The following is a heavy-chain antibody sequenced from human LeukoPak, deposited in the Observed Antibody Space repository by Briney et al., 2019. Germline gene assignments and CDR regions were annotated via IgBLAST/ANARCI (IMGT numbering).Heavy chain of an antibody. CDR2: YYYSGRT. CDR1: GGSISSSSYY. Sequence: PSEPLSLTCTVSGGSISSSSYYWGWIRQAPGKGRVWIGCYYYSGRTYYNPSLKSRVIICVDPSKNHFSLKLSSVTAGDTAVFFCPRLAAGIAVAVHPFDTWGQGTLVTVSS. D-gene: IGHD6-19*01. V-gene: IGHV4-39*02. CDR3: PRLAAGIAVAVHPFDT. J-gene: IGHJ3*02.